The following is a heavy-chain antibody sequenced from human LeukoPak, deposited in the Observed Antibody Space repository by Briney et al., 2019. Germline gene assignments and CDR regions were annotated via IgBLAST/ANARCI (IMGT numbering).Heavy chain of an antibody. CDR2: ISYDGSNK. CDR3: AKHSQWLGHFDY. J-gene: IGHJ4*02. D-gene: IGHD6-19*01. Sequence: GGSLRLSCAAFGFTFSSYVMHWVRQAPGKGLEWVAVISYDGSNKYYADSVKGRFTISRDNSKNTLYLKMNSLRAEDTAVYYCAKHSQWLGHFDYWGQGTLVTVSS. CDR1: GFTFSSYV. V-gene: IGHV3-30*18.